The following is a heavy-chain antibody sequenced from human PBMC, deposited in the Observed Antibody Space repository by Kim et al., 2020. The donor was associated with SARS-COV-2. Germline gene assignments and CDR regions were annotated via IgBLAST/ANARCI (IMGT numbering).Heavy chain of an antibody. J-gene: IGHJ3*02. Sequence: AQKFQGRVTITADESTSTAYMELSSLRSEDTAVYYCARPKTGTTAAFDIWGQGTMVTVSS. D-gene: IGHD1-7*01. V-gene: IGHV1-69*01. CDR3: ARPKTGTTAAFDI.